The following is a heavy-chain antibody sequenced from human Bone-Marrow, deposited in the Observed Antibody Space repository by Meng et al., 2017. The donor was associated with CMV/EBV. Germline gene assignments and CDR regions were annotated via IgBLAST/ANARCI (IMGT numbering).Heavy chain of an antibody. V-gene: IGHV3-33*01. CDR1: FGCYG. CDR2: IWYDGSNK. D-gene: IGHD2-15*01. J-gene: IGHJ4*02. CDR3: ARDGGYCSGGSCYDSSYFDY. Sequence: FGCYGMHWVRQAPGKGLEWVAVIWYDGSNKYYADSVKGRFTISRDNSKNTLYLQMNSLRAEDTAVYYCARDGGYCSGGSCYDSSYFDYWGQGTLVTVSS.